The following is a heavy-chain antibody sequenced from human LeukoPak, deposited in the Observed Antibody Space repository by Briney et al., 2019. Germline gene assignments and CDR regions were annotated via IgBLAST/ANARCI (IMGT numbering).Heavy chain of an antibody. V-gene: IGHV4-39*01. CDR2: IFNSVTT. D-gene: IGHD1-14*01. CDR1: GGSISSGDFD. CDR3: ARRRKHTDQIDY. J-gene: IGHJ4*02. Sequence: SETLCLTCIVSGGSISSGDFDWDWIRRPPGKGLEWIGRIFNSVTTHYNPSLNTRVTVSADTPRNQFSLRLSSVTAADTAVYYCARRRKHTDQIDYWGQGTLVTVSS.